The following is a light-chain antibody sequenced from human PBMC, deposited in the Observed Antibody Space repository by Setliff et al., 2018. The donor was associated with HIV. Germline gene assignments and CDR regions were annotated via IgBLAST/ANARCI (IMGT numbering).Light chain of an antibody. CDR1: SSDVGSYNY. Sequence: LTQPASVPGSPGQSITISCTGTSSDVGSYNYVSWYQQHPGKAPKLMIYEVSNRPSGVSNRFSGSKSGNTASPTISGLQAEDEADYYCSSYTSSSLYVFGTGTKVTVL. CDR3: SSYTSSSLYV. V-gene: IGLV2-14*01. J-gene: IGLJ1*01. CDR2: EVS.